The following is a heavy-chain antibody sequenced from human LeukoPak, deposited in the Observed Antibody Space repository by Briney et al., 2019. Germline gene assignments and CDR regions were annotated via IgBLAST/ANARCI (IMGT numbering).Heavy chain of an antibody. D-gene: IGHD6-19*01. CDR2: ISTYNGNT. Sequence: ASVKLSCKASGYTFTSYCISWVRQAPGQGLEWVGWISTYNGNTNYAEKLQGRVTMTTDTSTSTAYLELRSLRSDDPAVYYCARGYSSGWYPTRFDYWGQGTLVTVSS. CDR1: GYTFTSYC. CDR3: ARGYSSGWYPTRFDY. J-gene: IGHJ4*02. V-gene: IGHV1-18*04.